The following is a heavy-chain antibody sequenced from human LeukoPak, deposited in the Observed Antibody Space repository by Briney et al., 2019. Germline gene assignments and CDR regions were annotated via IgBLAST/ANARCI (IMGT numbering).Heavy chain of an antibody. V-gene: IGHV3-53*01. D-gene: IGHD6-19*01. Sequence: GGSLRLSCAASGLTYSTNYMSWVRQAPGKGLEWVSVIYSRGSSYYADSVKGRFTISRDNSKNTLYLQMNSLRAEDPAVYYCAKGYRSGWGSGADGFDIWGQGTMVTVSS. CDR2: IYSRGSS. CDR3: AKGYRSGWGSGADGFDI. CDR1: GLTYSTNY. J-gene: IGHJ3*02.